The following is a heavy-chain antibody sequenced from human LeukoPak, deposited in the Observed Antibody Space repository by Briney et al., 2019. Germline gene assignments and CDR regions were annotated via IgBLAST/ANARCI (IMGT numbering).Heavy chain of an antibody. V-gene: IGHV3-48*02. Sequence: GGSLRLSCAASGFTFSSYSMNWVRQAPGKGLEWVSYISTSSSTVYYADSVKSRFTISRDNAKNSLYLQMNSLRDEDTAVYYCARGKGLLVVTANYYFDYWGQGTLVTVSS. D-gene: IGHD2-21*02. CDR2: ISTSSSTV. CDR1: GFTFSSYS. J-gene: IGHJ4*02. CDR3: ARGKGLLVVTANYYFDY.